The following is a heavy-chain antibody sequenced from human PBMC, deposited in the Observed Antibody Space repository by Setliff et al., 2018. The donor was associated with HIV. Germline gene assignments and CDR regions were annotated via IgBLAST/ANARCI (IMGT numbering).Heavy chain of an antibody. CDR3: ARGHSHGYGYSGSYGPFDI. J-gene: IGHJ3*02. V-gene: IGHV1-69*05. Sequence: ASVKVSCKASGGTFSSYAISWVRQAPGQGLEWMGGIIPIFGTANYAQKFQGRVTITTDESTSTAYMELNSLRSEDTAVYYCARGHSHGYGYSGSYGPFDIWGQGTMVTVSS. CDR1: GGTFSSYA. D-gene: IGHD1-26*01. CDR2: IIPIFGTA.